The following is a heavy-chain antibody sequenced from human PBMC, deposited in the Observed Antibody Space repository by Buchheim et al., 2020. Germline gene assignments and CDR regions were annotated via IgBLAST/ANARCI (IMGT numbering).Heavy chain of an antibody. CDR3: ARGVPHYDSSGYYQFDY. D-gene: IGHD3-22*01. CDR1: GFIFSSYS. CDR2: ISGSSSAV. V-gene: IGHV3-48*01. Sequence: EVQLVESGGGLIQPGGSLRLSCAASGFIFSSYSMNWVRQAPGKGLEWVLYISGSSSAVYYADSVKGRFTISRDNARNSRYLQMNSLRVEDTAVYYCARGVPHYDSSGYYQFDYWGQGTL. J-gene: IGHJ4*02.